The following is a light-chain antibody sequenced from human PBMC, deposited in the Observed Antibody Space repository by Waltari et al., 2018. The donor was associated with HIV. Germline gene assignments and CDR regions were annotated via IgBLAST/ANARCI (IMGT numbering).Light chain of an antibody. J-gene: IGLJ2*01. CDR3: GTWDGSLSGVV. Sequence: QSVLTQPPSVSAAPGQKVTMSCSGTSSDIGTNYVSWYQHVPGMTPKLRIYDNNTRPSGIPDRFSCSKSGTSATLGITGLQTGDEADYYCGTWDGSLSGVVFGGGTKLTVL. CDR1: SSDIGTNY. CDR2: DNN. V-gene: IGLV1-51*01.